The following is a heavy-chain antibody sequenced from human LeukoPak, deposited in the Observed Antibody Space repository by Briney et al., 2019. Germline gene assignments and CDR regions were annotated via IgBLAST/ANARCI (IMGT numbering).Heavy chain of an antibody. D-gene: IGHD3-22*01. CDR3: ANGEVYYYDSSGYYSGNY. J-gene: IGHJ4*01. CDR2: IRYDGSNK. CDR1: GFTFSSYG. V-gene: IGHV3-30*02. Sequence: GGSLRLSCAASGFTFSSYGMHWVRQAPGKGLEWVAFIRYDGSNKYYADSVKGRFTISRDNSKNTLYLQMNSLRAEDTAVYYCANGEVYYYDSSGYYSGNYCGHGTLVTVSS.